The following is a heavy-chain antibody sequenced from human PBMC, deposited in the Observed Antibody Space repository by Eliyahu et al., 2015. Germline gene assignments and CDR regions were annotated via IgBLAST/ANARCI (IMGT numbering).Heavy chain of an antibody. CDR1: GFTVXXNY. D-gene: IGHD6-19*01. V-gene: IGHV3-66*01. J-gene: IGHJ6*02. CDR2: IYSGGST. CDR3: AREGIAMALIYGMDV. Sequence: EVQLVESGGGLVQPGGSLRLSXAASGFTVXXNYMSWVRQAPGKGLEWVSVIYSGGSTYYADSVKGRFTISRDNSKNTLYLQMNSLRAEDTAVYYCAREGIAMALIYGMDVWGQGTTVTVSS.